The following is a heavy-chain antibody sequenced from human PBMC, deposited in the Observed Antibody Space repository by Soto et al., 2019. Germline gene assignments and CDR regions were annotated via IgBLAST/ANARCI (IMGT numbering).Heavy chain of an antibody. CDR1: GYTFTSYY. Sequence: ASVKVSCKASGYTFTSYYMHWVRQAPGQGLEWMGIINPSGGSTSYAQKFQGRVTMTRDTSRNTLYLQMGSLRAEDTAVYYCAREGTPGTTDYWGQGTLVTVSS. J-gene: IGHJ4*02. V-gene: IGHV1-46*01. D-gene: IGHD1-1*01. CDR3: AREGTPGTTDY. CDR2: INPSGGST.